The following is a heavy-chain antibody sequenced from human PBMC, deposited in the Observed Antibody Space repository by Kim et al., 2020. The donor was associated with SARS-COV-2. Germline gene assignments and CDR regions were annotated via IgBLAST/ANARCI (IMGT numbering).Heavy chain of an antibody. V-gene: IGHV7-4-1*02. J-gene: IGHJ6*02. CDR1: GYTFTSYA. D-gene: IGHD4-17*01. Sequence: ASVKVSCKASGYTFTSYAMNWVRQAPGQGLEWMGWHNTNTGNPTYAQGFTGRFVYSLDTSVSTAYLQISSLKAEDTAVYYCARDYGDYLYYYYGMHVWGQETTVSVSS. CDR2: HNTNTGNP. CDR3: ARDYGDYLYYYYGMHV.